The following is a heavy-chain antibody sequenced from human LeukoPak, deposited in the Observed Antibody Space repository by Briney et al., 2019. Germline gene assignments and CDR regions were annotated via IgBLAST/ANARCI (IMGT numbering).Heavy chain of an antibody. J-gene: IGHJ6*02. Sequence: ASVKVSCKASGYTFTGYYMHWVRQAPGQGLEWMGWINPNSGGTNYAQKFQGRVTMTEDTSTDTAYMELNSLRSDDTAVYYCATDPGETVPAAKGPRGDYYYGMDVWGQGTTVTVSS. CDR3: ATDPGETVPAAKGPRGDYYYGMDV. D-gene: IGHD2-2*01. V-gene: IGHV1-2*02. CDR1: GYTFTGYY. CDR2: INPNSGGT.